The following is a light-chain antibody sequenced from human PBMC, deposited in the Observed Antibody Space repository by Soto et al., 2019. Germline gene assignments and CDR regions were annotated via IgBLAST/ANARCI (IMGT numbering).Light chain of an antibody. V-gene: IGKV3-20*01. CDR3: QQYNSYAFS. Sequence: EIVLTQSPAKRSLSPGKRTNLYCTASQNVNSNFFAWYQHQAGQAPWLLMYGVSSRATVIPDRISGSGSGTEITLTINGLQPEDFATYYCQQYNSYAFSFGRGTKVDIK. CDR2: GVS. CDR1: QNVNSNF. J-gene: IGKJ3*01.